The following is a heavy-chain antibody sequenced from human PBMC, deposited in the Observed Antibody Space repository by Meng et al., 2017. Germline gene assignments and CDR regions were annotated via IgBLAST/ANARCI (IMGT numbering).Heavy chain of an antibody. J-gene: IGHJ3*02. CDR2: INPICGKA. D-gene: IGHD5-24*01. CDR3: ARAGEVATITDAFDI. V-gene: IGHV1-69*05. CDR1: GGTFSSYA. Sequence: SVKVSCKASGGTFSSYAISWVRQAPGQGLEWMGGINPICGKANYAQKFQGRVTITTDESTSTAYMELSSLRSEDTAVYYCARAGEVATITDAFDIWGQGTMVTVSS.